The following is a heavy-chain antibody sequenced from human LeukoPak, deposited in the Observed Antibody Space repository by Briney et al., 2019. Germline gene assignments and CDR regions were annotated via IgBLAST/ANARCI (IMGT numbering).Heavy chain of an antibody. CDR3: ARSGYSYGSYYFDY. CDR2: IYPGDSDT. D-gene: IGHD5-18*01. CDR1: GYRFASYW. J-gene: IGHJ4*02. V-gene: IGHV5-51*01. Sequence: GESLKISCRVSGYRFASYWIGWVRQMPGKGLEWMGIIYPGDSDTRFSPSFQGQVTISADKSISTAYLQWSSLKASDTAMYYCARSGYSYGSYYFDYWGQGTLVTVSS.